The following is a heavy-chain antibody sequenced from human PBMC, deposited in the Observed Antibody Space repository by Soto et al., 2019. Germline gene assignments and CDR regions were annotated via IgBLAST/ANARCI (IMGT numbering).Heavy chain of an antibody. CDR2: ISWNSGSI. V-gene: IGHV3-9*01. CDR1: GFTFDDYA. J-gene: IGHJ4*02. D-gene: IGHD3-22*01. CDR3: ANNNYYDSSGLIGY. Sequence: GGSLRLSCAASGFTFDDYAMHWVRQAPGKGLEWVSGISWNSGSIGYADSVKGRFTISRDNAKNSLYLQMNSLRAEDTALYYCANNNYYDSSGLIGYWGQGTLVPVSS.